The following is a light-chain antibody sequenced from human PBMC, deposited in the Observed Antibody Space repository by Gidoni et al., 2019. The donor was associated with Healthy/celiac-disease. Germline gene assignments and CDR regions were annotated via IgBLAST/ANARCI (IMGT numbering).Light chain of an antibody. J-gene: IGLJ3*02. Sequence: QSVLTQPPSASGTPGQRVNISCSGSSSNIGRNYVYCYHQLPGTAPKLLIYMNNQRPFGVPDRFSGSKSGTSASLAISGLRSEDEADYYCAAWDDSLSGCVFGGGTKLTVL. CDR2: MNN. V-gene: IGLV1-47*01. CDR1: SSNIGRNY. CDR3: AAWDDSLSGCV.